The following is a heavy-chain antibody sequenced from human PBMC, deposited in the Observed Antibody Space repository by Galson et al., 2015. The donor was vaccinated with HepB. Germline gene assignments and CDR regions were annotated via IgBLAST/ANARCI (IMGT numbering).Heavy chain of an antibody. CDR1: GGTFSNSA. V-gene: IGHV1-69*13. CDR2: IIPIFGSP. J-gene: IGHJ6*02. CDR3: ATLPSDSYNSGSQPSNYYHYDMDV. Sequence: SVKVSCKASGGTFSNSAISWVRQAPGQGLEWMGRIIPIFGSPHYAQKFQDRATITADESTRTVYMELTSLRSEDTAVYYCATLPSDSYNSGSQPSNYYHYDMDVWGQGTTVTVSS. D-gene: IGHD3-10*01.